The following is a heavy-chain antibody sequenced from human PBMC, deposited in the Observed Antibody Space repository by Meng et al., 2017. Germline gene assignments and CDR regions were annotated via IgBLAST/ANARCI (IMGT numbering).Heavy chain of an antibody. CDR1: GGSVSSGSYY. D-gene: IGHD2-15*01. CDR3: ARDCSGGSCYSIGV. J-gene: IGHJ4*02. Sequence: RRQESGPGRVRPPGTLSVPCPVSGGSVSSGSYYWSWIRQPPGKGLEWIGYIYYSGSTNYNPSLKSRVTISVDTSKNQFSLKLSSVTAADTAVYYCARDCSGGSCYSIGVWGQGTLVTVSS. CDR2: IYYSGST. V-gene: IGHV4-61*01.